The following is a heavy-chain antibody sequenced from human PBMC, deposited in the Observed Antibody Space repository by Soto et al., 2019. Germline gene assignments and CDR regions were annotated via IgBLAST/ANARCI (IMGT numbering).Heavy chain of an antibody. CDR1: GFTFSSYG. D-gene: IGHD3-3*01. CDR2: IWYDGSNK. V-gene: IGHV3-33*01. CDR3: ASDIGVVNYYYRDV. Sequence: SLRLSCAASGFTFSSYGMHWVRQAPGKGLEWVAVIWYDGSNKYYADSVKGRFTISRDNSKNTLYLQMNSLRAEDKAVYYCASDIGVVNYYYRDVWGKGTTVTVSS. J-gene: IGHJ6*03.